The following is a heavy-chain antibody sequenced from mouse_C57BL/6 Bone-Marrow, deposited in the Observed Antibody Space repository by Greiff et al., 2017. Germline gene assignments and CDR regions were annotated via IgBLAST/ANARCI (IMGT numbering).Heavy chain of an antibody. Sequence: VQLQQSGPELVKPGASVKISCKASGYSFTGYYMNWVKQSPEKSLEWIGEINPSTGGTTYNQKFKAKATLTVDKSSSTAYMQLKSLTSEDSAVYYCARGDYGSSYDPSFYWYFDVWGTGTTVTVSS. D-gene: IGHD1-1*01. V-gene: IGHV1-42*01. CDR2: INPSTGGT. CDR1: GYSFTGYY. CDR3: ARGDYGSSYDPSFYWYFDV. J-gene: IGHJ1*03.